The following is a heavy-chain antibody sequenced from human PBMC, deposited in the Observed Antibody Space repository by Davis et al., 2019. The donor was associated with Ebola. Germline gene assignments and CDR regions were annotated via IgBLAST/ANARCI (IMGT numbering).Heavy chain of an antibody. V-gene: IGHV1-18*01. CDR3: ARCGYCSSTSCYTSHYYYYYGMDV. J-gene: IGHJ6*02. CDR1: GYTFTSYG. CDR2: ISAYNGNT. D-gene: IGHD2-2*02. Sequence: ASVQVSCKASGYTFTSYGISWVRQAPGQGLEWMGWISAYNGNTNYAQKLQGRVTMTTDTSTSTAYMELRSLRSDDTAVYYCARCGYCSSTSCYTSHYYYYYGMDVWGQGTTVTVSS.